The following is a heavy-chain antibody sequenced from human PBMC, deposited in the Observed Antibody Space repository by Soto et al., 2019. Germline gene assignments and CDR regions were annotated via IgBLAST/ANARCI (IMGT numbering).Heavy chain of an antibody. D-gene: IGHD4-17*01. CDR1: GGTFSSYA. V-gene: IGHV1-69*12. CDR2: LIPICGTA. Sequence: QVQLVQSGAEVKKPGSSVKVSCKASGGTFSSYAISLGRQAPGQGLEWMGGLIPICGTANYAQKFQGRVTITADESTSTAYMELSSLRSEDTAVYYCARDLDYAEYRWYFDLWGRGTLVTVSS. J-gene: IGHJ2*01. CDR3: ARDLDYAEYRWYFDL.